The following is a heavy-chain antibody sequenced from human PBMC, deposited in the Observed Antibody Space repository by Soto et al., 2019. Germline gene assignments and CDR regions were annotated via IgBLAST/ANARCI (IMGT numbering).Heavy chain of an antibody. Sequence: GGSLRLSCTASGFTFGDYAMSWVRQAPGKGLEWVGFIRSNAYGGTTEYAASGKCRFTISRDESKSIAYLQMNSLKTEDTSVYYCTSVWDRVFDYWGQGTLVTVSS. CDR3: TSVWDRVFDY. D-gene: IGHD2-8*01. J-gene: IGHJ4*02. CDR2: IRSNAYGGTT. CDR1: GFTFGDYA. V-gene: IGHV3-49*04.